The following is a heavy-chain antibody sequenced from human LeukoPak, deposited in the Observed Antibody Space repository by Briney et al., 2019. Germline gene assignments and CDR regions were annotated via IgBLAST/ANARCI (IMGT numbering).Heavy chain of an antibody. CDR2: INHSGST. Sequence: SETLSLTCAVYGGSFSGYYWSWIRQPPGKGLEWIGEINHSGSTNYNPSLKSRVTISVDTSKNQFSLRLSSVTAADTAVYYCAVGGDYLDYWGQGTLVTVSS. V-gene: IGHV4-34*01. CDR3: AVGGDYLDY. J-gene: IGHJ4*02. CDR1: GGSFSGYY.